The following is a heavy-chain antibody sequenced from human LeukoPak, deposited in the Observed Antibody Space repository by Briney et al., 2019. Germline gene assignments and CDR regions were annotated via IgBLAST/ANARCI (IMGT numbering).Heavy chain of an antibody. CDR3: ARGPSYDTSAQGFDY. CDR1: GDSINRDY. V-gene: IGHV4-59*01. Sequence: PSETLSLTCSVSGDSINRDYWSWIRLPPGKGLEWIGYVRYSGTTNYNPSLKSRVSILLDTSKNHFSLELSSVTAADTAVYYCARGPSYDTSAQGFDYWGQGILVTVSS. CDR2: VRYSGTT. D-gene: IGHD2-8*01. J-gene: IGHJ4*02.